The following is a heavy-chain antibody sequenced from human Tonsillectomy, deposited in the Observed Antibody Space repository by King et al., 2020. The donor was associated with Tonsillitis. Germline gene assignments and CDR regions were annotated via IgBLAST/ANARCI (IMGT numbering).Heavy chain of an antibody. CDR1: VGSFSVYY. D-gene: IGHD3-10*01. V-gene: IGHV4-34*01. CDR3: ARGRYYGSGSYGAFDI. J-gene: IGHJ3*02. CDR2: INHSGST. Sequence: VQLQQWGAGLLKPSETLSLTCAVYVGSFSVYYWSWIRQPPGKGLEWIGEINHSGSTNYNPSLKSRVTIPVDTSKNQFSLKLSSVTAADTAVYYCARGRYYGSGSYGAFDIWGQGTMVTVSS.